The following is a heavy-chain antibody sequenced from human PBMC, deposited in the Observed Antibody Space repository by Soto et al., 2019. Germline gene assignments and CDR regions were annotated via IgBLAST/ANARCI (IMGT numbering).Heavy chain of an antibody. CDR3: GKDPNGDYVGAFEI. Sequence: EVQLLESGGGLVQPGRSLRLSCAASGFTFTNYAMTWVRQAPGKGLEWVSSISGRGGSTYYADSVKGRFTISRDNFKNTLSLQRDSLRAADTAVYFCGKDPNGDYVGAFEIWGQGTMVTVSS. CDR2: ISGRGGST. J-gene: IGHJ3*02. CDR1: GFTFTNYA. V-gene: IGHV3-23*01. D-gene: IGHD4-17*01.